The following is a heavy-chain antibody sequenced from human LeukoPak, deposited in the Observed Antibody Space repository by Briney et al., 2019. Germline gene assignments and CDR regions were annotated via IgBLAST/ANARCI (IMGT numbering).Heavy chain of an antibody. CDR3: ARTDEWSPLDY. V-gene: IGHV4-30-4*01. CDR1: GGSISSGDYY. Sequence: SETLSLTCTVSGGSISSGDYYWSWIRQPPGKGLEWIGYIYYSGSTYYNPSLKSRVTISVDTSKNQFSLKLSSVTAADTAVYYCARTDEWSPLDYWGQETWSPSP. D-gene: IGHD3-3*01. CDR2: IYYSGST. J-gene: IGHJ4*01.